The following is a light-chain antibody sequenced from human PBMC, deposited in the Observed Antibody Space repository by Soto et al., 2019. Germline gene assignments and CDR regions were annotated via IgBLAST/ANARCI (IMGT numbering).Light chain of an antibody. Sequence: QSALTQPASVSGSPGQSITISCTGTSSDVGSYNLVSWYQQHPGKAPQLMIYEVGKRPSGVSKRLSGSKSGNTASLTISGLQAEDEADYYCCSYAGTSTFYVFGTGTKLTVL. CDR1: SSDVGSYNL. J-gene: IGLJ1*01. CDR3: CSYAGTSTFYV. V-gene: IGLV2-23*02. CDR2: EVG.